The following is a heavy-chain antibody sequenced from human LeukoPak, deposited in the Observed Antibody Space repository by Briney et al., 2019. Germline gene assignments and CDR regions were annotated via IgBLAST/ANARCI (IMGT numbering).Heavy chain of an antibody. CDR2: ISGGGVTT. J-gene: IGHJ4*02. Sequence: GASLRLSCAASGFTFTSYAMSWVRQAPGKGLEWVSTISGGGVTTYYADSVKGRFTISRDNSKNTVYLQMNSLRAEGTAIYYCATPWTAVATFHRLDYWGQGTLVTVSS. D-gene: IGHD3/OR15-3a*01. CDR1: GFTFTSYA. V-gene: IGHV3-23*01. CDR3: ATPWTAVATFHRLDY.